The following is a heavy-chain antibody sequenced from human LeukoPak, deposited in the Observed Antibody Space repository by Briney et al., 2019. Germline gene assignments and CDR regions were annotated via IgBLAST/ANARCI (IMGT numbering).Heavy chain of an antibody. D-gene: IGHD4-17*01. CDR2: IYYSGST. V-gene: IGHV4-59*01. CDR1: GGSISSYY. J-gene: IGHJ6*03. Sequence: SETLSLTCTVSGGSISSYYWSWIRQTPGKGLEWIGYIYYSGSTNYNPSLKSRVTISVDTSKNQFSLKLSSVTAADAAVYYCARVGLRSYMDVWGKGTTVTVPS. CDR3: ARVGLRSYMDV.